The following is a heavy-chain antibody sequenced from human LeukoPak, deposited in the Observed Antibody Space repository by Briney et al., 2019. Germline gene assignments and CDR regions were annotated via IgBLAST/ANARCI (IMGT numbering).Heavy chain of an antibody. CDR1: GFTFTSYA. CDR2: TGGSGGTT. J-gene: IGHJ4*02. Sequence: GGSLRLSCAASGFTFTSYAMSWVRQAPGKGLEWVSGTGGSGGTTYHADSVKGRFTISRDNSKNTLYLQMNSLRAEDTAVYYCAKAHSSGWYDYFDYWGQETLVTVSS. CDR3: AKAHSSGWYDYFDY. V-gene: IGHV3-23*01. D-gene: IGHD6-19*01.